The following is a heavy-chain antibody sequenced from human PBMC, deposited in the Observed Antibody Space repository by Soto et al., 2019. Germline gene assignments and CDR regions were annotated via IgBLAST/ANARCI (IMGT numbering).Heavy chain of an antibody. CDR2: IVVMSNAA. D-gene: IGHD1-1*01. J-gene: IGHJ4*02. Sequence: QVVLLQSGAEVKEPGSSVRLSCQVSGSTFNNFAFSWVRQAPGQGPEWLGGIVVMSNAADYSQRFQDRVTITADTSTSTLYMELGSLTFYDTAVYYCARAIKRLAVNYYFDYWGQGTLVTVSS. CDR1: GSTFNNFA. V-gene: IGHV1-69*06. CDR3: ARAIKRLAVNYYFDY.